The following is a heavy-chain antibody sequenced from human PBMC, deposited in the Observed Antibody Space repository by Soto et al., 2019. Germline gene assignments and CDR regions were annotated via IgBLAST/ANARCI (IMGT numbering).Heavy chain of an antibody. D-gene: IGHD1-26*01. Sequence: SVKVSCKASGGTFSSYTISWVRQAPGQGLEWMGRIIPILGIANYAQKFQGRVTITADKSTSTAYMELSSLRSEDTAVYYCARGSPWARDAFDIWGQGTMVTVSS. CDR2: IIPILGIA. CDR1: GGTFSSYT. V-gene: IGHV1-69*02. CDR3: ARGSPWARDAFDI. J-gene: IGHJ3*02.